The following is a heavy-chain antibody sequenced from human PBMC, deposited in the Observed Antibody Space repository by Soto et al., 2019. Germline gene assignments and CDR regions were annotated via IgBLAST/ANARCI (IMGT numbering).Heavy chain of an antibody. CDR1: GFTFRNYA. Sequence: GGSLRLSCAGSGFTFRNYAMSWVRLAPGTGLEWVSAITGSGGDTFHADSVKGRFTISRDNSKNTLYLQMNSLRAEDMAVYYCAKGSASGSPYYFDFWGQGNLVTVSS. CDR3: AKGSASGSPYYFDF. V-gene: IGHV3-23*01. CDR2: ITGSGGDT. D-gene: IGHD6-25*01. J-gene: IGHJ4*02.